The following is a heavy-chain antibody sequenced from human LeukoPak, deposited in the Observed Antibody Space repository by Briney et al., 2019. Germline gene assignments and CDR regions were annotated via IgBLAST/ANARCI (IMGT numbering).Heavy chain of an antibody. CDR3: ARDPPYCSGGSCHFDY. CDR1: GFTFSSYS. D-gene: IGHD2-15*01. Sequence: GGSLRLSCAASGFTFSSYSMNWVRQAPGKGLEWVSSISSSSSYIYYADSVKGRFTISRDNAKNSLYLQINSLRAEDTAVYYCARDPPYCSGGSCHFDYWGQGTLVTVSS. V-gene: IGHV3-21*01. J-gene: IGHJ4*02. CDR2: ISSSSSYI.